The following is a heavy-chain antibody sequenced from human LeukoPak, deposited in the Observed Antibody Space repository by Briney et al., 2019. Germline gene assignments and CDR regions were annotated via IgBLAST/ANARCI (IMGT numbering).Heavy chain of an antibody. V-gene: IGHV3-43D*04. CDR3: AKDLYSSSYYYYGMDV. J-gene: IGHJ6*04. D-gene: IGHD6-13*01. Sequence: GGSQRLSCAASGFTFDDYAMHWVRQAPGKGLEWVSLISWDGGSTYYADSVKGRFTISRDNSKNSLYLQMNSLRAEDTALYYCAKDLYSSSYYYYGMDVWGKGTTVTVSS. CDR2: ISWDGGST. CDR1: GFTFDDYA.